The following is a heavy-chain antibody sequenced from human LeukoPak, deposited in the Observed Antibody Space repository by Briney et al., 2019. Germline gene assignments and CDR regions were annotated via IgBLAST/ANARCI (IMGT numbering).Heavy chain of an antibody. CDR3: ARGPVGELSLDY. CDR1: GGSISSGTYY. V-gene: IGHV4-61*02. CDR2: IYSSGTT. Sequence: DPSETLSLTCTVSGGSISSGTYYWSWIRQPAGKGLEWIGRIYSSGTTNYNPSLKSRVTMSVDTSKNQFSLKLSSVTAADTAVYYCARGPVGELSLDYWGQGTLVTVSS. D-gene: IGHD3-10*01. J-gene: IGHJ4*02.